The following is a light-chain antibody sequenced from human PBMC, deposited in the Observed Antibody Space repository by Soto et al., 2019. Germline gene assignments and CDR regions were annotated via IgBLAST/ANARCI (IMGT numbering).Light chain of an antibody. CDR3: CSYAGHNNFV. Sequence: QSALTQPPSASGSPGQSVTVSCTGTSSDVGGYNYVSWYQQHPGKAPKLIIFEVTKRPSGVPDRFSGSKSGNTASLTVSGLQAEDEADYYCCSYAGHNNFVFGTGTKVTVL. V-gene: IGLV2-8*01. J-gene: IGLJ1*01. CDR2: EVT. CDR1: SSDVGGYNY.